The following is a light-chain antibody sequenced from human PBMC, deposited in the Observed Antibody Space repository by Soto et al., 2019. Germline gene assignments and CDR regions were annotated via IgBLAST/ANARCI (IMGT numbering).Light chain of an antibody. J-gene: IGKJ4*01. V-gene: IGKV3-20*01. Sequence: EIVLTQSPGTLSLSPGERATLSCRASQSVSSSYLAWYQQKPGQAPRLLIYGASSRATGIPDRFSGSGSGTDFTLTISSLEPEDVAVYYCQQYGSSRALTFGGGTKVEIK. CDR1: QSVSSSY. CDR3: QQYGSSRALT. CDR2: GAS.